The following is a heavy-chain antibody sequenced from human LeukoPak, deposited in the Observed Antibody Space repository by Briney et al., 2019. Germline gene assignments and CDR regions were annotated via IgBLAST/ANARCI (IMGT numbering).Heavy chain of an antibody. D-gene: IGHD2-2*01. CDR2: IIPIFGTA. J-gene: IGHJ5*02. Sequence: ASVTVSCTASGGTFSSYAISWVRQAPGQGLEWMGGIIPIFGTANYAQKFQGRVTITADESTSTAYMELSSLRSEDTAVYYCARKGYCSSTSCYVAGFDPWAQGTLVTVSS. CDR3: ARKGYCSSTSCYVAGFDP. V-gene: IGHV1-69*13. CDR1: GGTFSSYA.